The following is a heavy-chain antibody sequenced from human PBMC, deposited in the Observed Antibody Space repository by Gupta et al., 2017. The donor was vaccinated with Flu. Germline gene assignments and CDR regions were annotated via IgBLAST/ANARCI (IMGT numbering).Heavy chain of an antibody. CDR3: AKVPSRTQPYGMDV. D-gene: IGHD1-7*01. V-gene: IGHV3-23*01. CDR1: GFPFMRYA. J-gene: IGHJ6*02. Sequence: EVQLLESGGGLVQPGGSLRLSCAASGFPFMRYAMSWVRQAPGKGLEWVSGISFLGDKTYYADSVKGRFTISRDNSRNTVYLQMNSLRAGDAAVYYCAKVPSRTQPYGMDVWGQGTTVTVPS. CDR2: ISFLGDKT.